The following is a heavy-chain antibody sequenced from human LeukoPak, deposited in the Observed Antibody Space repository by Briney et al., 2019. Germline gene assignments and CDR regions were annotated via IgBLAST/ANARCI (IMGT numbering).Heavy chain of an antibody. CDR2: INPNSGGT. CDR1: GYTFTDYY. D-gene: IGHD4-17*01. J-gene: IGHJ5*02. V-gene: IGHV1-2*02. Sequence: ASVKVSCKASGYTFTDYYIYWVRQAPGQGLEWMGWINPNSGGTNYAQKFQGRVTMTRDTSISTVYMELSRLRSDDTAVYYCARGDYGKFDPWGQGTLVTVSS. CDR3: ARGDYGKFDP.